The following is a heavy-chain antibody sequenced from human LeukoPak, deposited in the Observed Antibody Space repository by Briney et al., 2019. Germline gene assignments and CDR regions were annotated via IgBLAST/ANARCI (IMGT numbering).Heavy chain of an antibody. CDR1: GYTLTELS. V-gene: IGHV1-24*01. CDR2: FDPEDGET. Sequence: ASVKVSCKVSGYTLTELSMHWVRQAPGKGLEWMGGFDPEDGETIYAQKFQGRVTMTEDTSTDTAYMELSSLRSEDTAVYYCARGLMVRGAYWFDPWGQGTLVTVSS. CDR3: ARGLMVRGAYWFDP. D-gene: IGHD3-10*01. J-gene: IGHJ5*02.